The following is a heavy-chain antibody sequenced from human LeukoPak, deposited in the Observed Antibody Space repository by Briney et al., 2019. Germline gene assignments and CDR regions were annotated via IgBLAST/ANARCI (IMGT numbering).Heavy chain of an antibody. CDR3: ASPTGGSYRPFVY. V-gene: IGHV4-38-2*02. J-gene: IGHJ4*02. CDR2: FYHGGST. Sequence: SETLSLTCTVSGYSISTGYYWDWIRQPPGKGLEWIGTFYHGGSTYYNPSLKSRVTISVDTSKNQFSLKLSSVTAADTAVYYCASPTGGSYRPFVYWSQGTLVTVSS. D-gene: IGHD1-26*01. CDR1: GYSISTGYY.